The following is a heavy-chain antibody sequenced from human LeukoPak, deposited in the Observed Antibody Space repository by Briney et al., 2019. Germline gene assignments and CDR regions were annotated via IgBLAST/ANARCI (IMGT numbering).Heavy chain of an antibody. CDR3: AITRGRVAAAGTFDY. Sequence: GGSLRLSCAASGFTFSSYAMHWVRQAPGKGLEWVAVISYDGSNKYYADSVKGRFTISRDNSKNTLYLQMNSLRAEDTAVYYCAITRGRVAAAGTFDYWGQGTLVTVSS. CDR2: ISYDGSNK. CDR1: GFTFSSYA. D-gene: IGHD6-13*01. J-gene: IGHJ4*02. V-gene: IGHV3-30-3*01.